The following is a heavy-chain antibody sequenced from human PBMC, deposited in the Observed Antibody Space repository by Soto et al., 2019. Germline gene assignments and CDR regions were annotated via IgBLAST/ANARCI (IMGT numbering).Heavy chain of an antibody. CDR3: ARARYYYDSSGYYRTTYYYYGMDV. D-gene: IGHD3-22*01. CDR2: IIPIFGTA. Sequence: QVQLVQSGAEVKKPGSSVKVSCKASGGTFSSYAISWVRQAPGQGLEWMGGIIPIFGTANYAQKFQGRVTITADESTSTAYMALSSLRSEDTAVYYCARARYYYDSSGYYRTTYYYYGMDVWGQGTTVTVSS. J-gene: IGHJ6*02. V-gene: IGHV1-69*01. CDR1: GGTFSSYA.